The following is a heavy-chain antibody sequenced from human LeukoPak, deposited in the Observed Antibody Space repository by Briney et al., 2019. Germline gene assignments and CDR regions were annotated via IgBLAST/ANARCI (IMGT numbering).Heavy chain of an antibody. CDR1: GGSISSSSYY. V-gene: IGHV4-39*07. D-gene: IGHD3-3*01. Sequence: SETLSLTCTVSGGSISSSSYYWGWIRQPPGKGLEWIGSIYYSGSTYYNPSLKSRVTISVDTSKNQFSLKLSSVTAADTAVYYCARSYDFWSRDYWGQGTLVTVSS. CDR2: IYYSGST. CDR3: ARSYDFWSRDY. J-gene: IGHJ4*02.